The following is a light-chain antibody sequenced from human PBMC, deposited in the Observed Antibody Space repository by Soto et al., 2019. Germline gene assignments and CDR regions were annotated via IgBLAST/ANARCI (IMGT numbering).Light chain of an antibody. CDR3: QQYNNWPPRVT. Sequence: EIVMTQSPATLSVSPGERATLSCRASQSVSSNLARYQQKPGQAPRLLIYGASTRDTGIPARFSGSGSGTEFTLTISSLQSEDFAVYYCQQYNNWPPRVTFGPGTKVDMK. CDR1: QSVSSN. CDR2: GAS. J-gene: IGKJ3*01. V-gene: IGKV3-15*01.